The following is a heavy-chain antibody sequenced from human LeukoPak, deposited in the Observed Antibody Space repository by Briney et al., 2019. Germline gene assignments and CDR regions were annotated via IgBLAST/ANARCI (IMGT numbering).Heavy chain of an antibody. CDR2: INAGNGNT. D-gene: IGHD3-3*01. Sequence: ASVKVSCKASGYTFSSYAMHWVRQAPGQRLEWMGWINAGNGNTKYSQKFQGRVTITRDTSASTAYMELSSLRSEDTAVYYCARDTLDDFWSGYSYYYGMDVWGQGTTVTVSS. J-gene: IGHJ6*02. V-gene: IGHV1-3*01. CDR3: ARDTLDDFWSGYSYYYGMDV. CDR1: GYTFSSYA.